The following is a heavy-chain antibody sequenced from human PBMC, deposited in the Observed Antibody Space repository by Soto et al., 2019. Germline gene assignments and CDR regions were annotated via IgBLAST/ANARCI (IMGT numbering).Heavy chain of an antibody. V-gene: IGHV3-30*18. CDR1: GFTFSSYG. CDR3: AKEADSSSWYLGYYYYYYGMDV. Sequence: QVQLVESGGGVVQPGRSLRLSCAASGFTFSSYGMHWVRQAPGKGLEWVAVISYDGSNKYYSDSVKGRFTISRDNSKNTLHLPMNSLRAEDTAVYYCAKEADSSSWYLGYYYYYYGMDVWGQGPTVTVSS. CDR2: ISYDGSNK. D-gene: IGHD6-13*01. J-gene: IGHJ6*02.